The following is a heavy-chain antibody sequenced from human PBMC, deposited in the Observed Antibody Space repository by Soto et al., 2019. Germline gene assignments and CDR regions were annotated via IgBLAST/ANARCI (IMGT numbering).Heavy chain of an antibody. Sequence: QVQLVQSGAEVKKPGASVKVSCKASGYTFTSFGISWVRQAPGQGLEWMGWINAYNVYNGNTNYAQNLQGRVTMTTDISTSTAYMELRSLRSDDTAVYYCARARIFYGLDVWGQGTTVTVSS. D-gene: IGHD2-15*01. CDR1: GYTFTSFG. V-gene: IGHV1-18*01. J-gene: IGHJ6*02. CDR3: ARARIFYGLDV. CDR2: INAYNVYNGNT.